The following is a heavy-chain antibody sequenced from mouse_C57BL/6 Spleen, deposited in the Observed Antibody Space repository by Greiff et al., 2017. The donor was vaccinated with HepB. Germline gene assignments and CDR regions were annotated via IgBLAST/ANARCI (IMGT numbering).Heavy chain of an antibody. CDR3: AREDGNWYFDV. J-gene: IGHJ1*03. CDR2: ISYDGSN. CDR1: GYSITSGYY. V-gene: IGHV3-6*01. D-gene: IGHD1-1*01. Sequence: EVKLVESGPGLVKPSQSLSLTCSVTGYSITSGYYWNWIRQFPGNKLEWMGYISYDGSNNYNPSLKNRISITRDTSKNQFFLKLNSVTTEDTATYYCAREDGNWYFDVWGTGTTVTVSS.